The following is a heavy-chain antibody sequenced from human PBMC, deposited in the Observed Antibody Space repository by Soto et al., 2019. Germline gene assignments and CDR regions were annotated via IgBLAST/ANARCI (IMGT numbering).Heavy chain of an antibody. CDR1: GGSIRDYY. D-gene: IGHD3-22*01. J-gene: IGHJ4*02. V-gene: IGHV4-59*08. CDR2: IYYTGTT. CDR3: ARLGGYYQAFDS. Sequence: SETLSVTCTVSGGSIRDYYWGWSRQSPWKGLEWIGYIYYTGTTKYNPSLKSRVTISVDSSKNQFSLKLDSVTAADTAVFYCARLGGYYQAFDSWGQGTLVTIS.